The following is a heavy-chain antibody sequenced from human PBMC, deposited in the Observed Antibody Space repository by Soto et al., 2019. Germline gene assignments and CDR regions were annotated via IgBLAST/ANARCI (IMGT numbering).Heavy chain of an antibody. CDR1: GFTFSSYA. V-gene: IGHV3-23*01. Sequence: GGSLRLSCAASGFTFSSYAMSWVRQAPGKGLEWVSAISGSGGSTYYADSVKGRFTISRDNSKNTLYLQMNSLRADDTAVYYCAKDVQWLPFRDYFDYWGQGTLVTVSS. D-gene: IGHD6-19*01. J-gene: IGHJ4*02. CDR3: AKDVQWLPFRDYFDY. CDR2: ISGSGGST.